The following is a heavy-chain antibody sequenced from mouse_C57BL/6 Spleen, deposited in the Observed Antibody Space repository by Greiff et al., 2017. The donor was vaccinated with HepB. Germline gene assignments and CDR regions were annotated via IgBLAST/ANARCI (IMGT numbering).Heavy chain of an antibody. V-gene: IGHV7-3*01. J-gene: IGHJ2*01. CDR2: IRNKANGYTT. Sequence: EVKLVESGGGLVQPGGSLSLSCAASGFTFTDYYMSWVRQPPGKALEWLGFIRNKANGYTTEYSASVKGRFTISRDNYQSILYLQMNALRAEDSATYYCARPYYYGSSFFDYWGQGTTLTVSS. CDR1: GFTFTDYY. CDR3: ARPYYYGSSFFDY. D-gene: IGHD1-1*01.